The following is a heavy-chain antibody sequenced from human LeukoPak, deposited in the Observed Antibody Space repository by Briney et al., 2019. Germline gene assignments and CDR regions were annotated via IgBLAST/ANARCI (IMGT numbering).Heavy chain of an antibody. CDR1: GGTFSSYA. V-gene: IGHV1-69*05. D-gene: IGHD5-24*01. CDR2: IIPIFGTA. J-gene: IGHJ4*02. Sequence: RASVKVSCKASGGTFSSYAISWVRQAPGQGLEWMGGIIPIFGTANYARRFQGRVTITTDESTSTAYMELSSLRSEDTAVYYCARGARWLQSHFDYWGQGTLVTVSS. CDR3: ARGARWLQSHFDY.